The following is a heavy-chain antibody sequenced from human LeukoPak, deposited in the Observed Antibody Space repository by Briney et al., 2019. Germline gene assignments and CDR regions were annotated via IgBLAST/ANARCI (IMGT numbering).Heavy chain of an antibody. CDR2: IRYDGSNK. CDR1: GFAFSSYG. D-gene: IGHD3-10*01. Sequence: GGSLRLSCAASGFAFSSYGMHWVRQAPGKGLEWVAFIRYDGSNKYYADSVKGRFTISRDNSKNTLYLQMNGLRAEDTAVYYCAKLWFGEFYYMDVWGKGTTVTVSS. V-gene: IGHV3-30*02. CDR3: AKLWFGEFYYMDV. J-gene: IGHJ6*03.